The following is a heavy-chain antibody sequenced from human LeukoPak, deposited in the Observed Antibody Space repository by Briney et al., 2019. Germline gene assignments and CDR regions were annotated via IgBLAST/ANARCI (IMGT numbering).Heavy chain of an antibody. CDR3: ARLLGYSYGYGMDF. CDR1: GGSISSYY. Sequence: SETLSLTCTVSGGSISSYYWSWVRQPAGKGLEWIGRIYTSGSTNYNPSLTSRVTMSVDTSNNHFSLKLSSVTAADTAVYYCARLLGYSYGYGMDFWGQGTTVTVSS. V-gene: IGHV4-4*07. D-gene: IGHD5-18*01. CDR2: IYTSGST. J-gene: IGHJ6*02.